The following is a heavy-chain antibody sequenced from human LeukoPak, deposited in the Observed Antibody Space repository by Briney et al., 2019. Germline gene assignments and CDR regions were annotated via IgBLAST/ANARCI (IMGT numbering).Heavy chain of an antibody. V-gene: IGHV3-30*18. Sequence: GGSLRLSCTASKFTFSHYGMQWVRQAPGKGLEWVAVISSDGSIKVYADSVKGRFTLSRDNSINTVDLQMNSLRAGDTAVYYCVKEYHSRGFGAYFDYWGQGTLVTVSS. CDR3: VKEYHSRGFGAYFDY. D-gene: IGHD3-3*01. CDR1: KFTFSHYG. J-gene: IGHJ4*02. CDR2: ISSDGSIK.